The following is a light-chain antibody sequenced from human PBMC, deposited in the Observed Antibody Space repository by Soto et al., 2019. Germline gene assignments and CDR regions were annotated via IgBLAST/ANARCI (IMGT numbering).Light chain of an antibody. CDR2: GAS. V-gene: IGKV3D-15*01. Sequence: EIVMTQSPATLSVSPGERATLSCRASPSVSSNLAWYQQKPGQAPRLLIYGASTRATGIPARFSGSGSGTEFTLTISSVQSEDFAVYYCQQSNNWPPLTFGGGTKVESK. J-gene: IGKJ4*01. CDR1: PSVSSN. CDR3: QQSNNWPPLT.